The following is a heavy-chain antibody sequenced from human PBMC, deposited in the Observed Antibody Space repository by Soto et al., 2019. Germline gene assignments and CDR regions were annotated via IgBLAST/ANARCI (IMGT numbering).Heavy chain of an antibody. J-gene: IGHJ4*02. CDR2: IYPGNSNT. Sequence: GESLKISCKGSGYSFTNYWIGCVRQVPGTGLEWMGIIYPGNSNTRYSPSFEGQVTMSADKSISTAYLQWSSLRASDTAIYFCARPSDVGLASSFEYWGQGTQVTVSS. V-gene: IGHV5-51*01. CDR1: GYSFTNYW. CDR3: ARPSDVGLASSFEY.